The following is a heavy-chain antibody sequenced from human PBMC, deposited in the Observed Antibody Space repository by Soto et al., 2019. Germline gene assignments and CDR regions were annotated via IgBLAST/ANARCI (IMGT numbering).Heavy chain of an antibody. Sequence: ASVKLSCKASGYTFTSYGISWVRQAPGQGLEWMGWISAYNGNTNYAQKLQGRVTMTTDTSTSTAYMELRSLRSDDTAVYYCAMVRGYGVYYYYMDVWGKGTTVTVSS. CDR3: AMVRGYGVYYYYMDV. J-gene: IGHJ6*03. V-gene: IGHV1-18*01. CDR1: GYTFTSYG. D-gene: IGHD4-17*01. CDR2: ISAYNGNT.